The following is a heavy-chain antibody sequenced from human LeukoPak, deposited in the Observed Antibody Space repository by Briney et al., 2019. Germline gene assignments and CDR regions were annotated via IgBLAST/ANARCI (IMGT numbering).Heavy chain of an antibody. CDR2: ISGSGVGT. Sequence: GGSLRLSCAASGFTFSSYGMSWVRQAPRKGLEWVSAISGSGVGTHYADSVKGRFTISRDNSKNTLYVQMHSLRAEDTAVYYCAKGGIAVAGTSYYYYMDVWGKGTTVTISS. V-gene: IGHV3-23*01. D-gene: IGHD6-19*01. CDR3: AKGGIAVAGTSYYYYMDV. CDR1: GFTFSSYG. J-gene: IGHJ6*03.